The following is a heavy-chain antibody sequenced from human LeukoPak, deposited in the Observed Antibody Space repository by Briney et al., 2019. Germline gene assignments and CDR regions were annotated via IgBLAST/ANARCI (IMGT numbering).Heavy chain of an antibody. Sequence: SETLSLTCAVSGGSISSGGYSWSWIRQPPGKGLEWIGYIYHSGSTYYNPSLKSRVTISVDRSKNRFSLKLSSVTAADTAVYYCARDGDYGDYVGYWGQGTLVTVSS. J-gene: IGHJ4*02. V-gene: IGHV4-30-2*01. CDR3: ARDGDYGDYVGY. CDR2: IYHSGST. CDR1: GGSISSGGYS. D-gene: IGHD4-17*01.